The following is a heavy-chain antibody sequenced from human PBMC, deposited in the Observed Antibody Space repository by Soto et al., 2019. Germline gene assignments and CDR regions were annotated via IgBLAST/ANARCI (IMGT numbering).Heavy chain of an antibody. V-gene: IGHV3-30-3*01. Sequence: QVQLVESGGGVVQPGRSLRLSCAASRFSFSTYAIHWVRQAPGKGLEWVAGISYDGGNEYYADSVKGRFTISRDNSKSTLYLKMNSLGPDDTAVYYCARDRSGSHEIDDSLDIWGRGTMVTVSS. CDR1: RFSFSTYA. J-gene: IGHJ3*02. CDR2: ISYDGGNE. CDR3: ARDRSGSHEIDDSLDI. D-gene: IGHD1-26*01.